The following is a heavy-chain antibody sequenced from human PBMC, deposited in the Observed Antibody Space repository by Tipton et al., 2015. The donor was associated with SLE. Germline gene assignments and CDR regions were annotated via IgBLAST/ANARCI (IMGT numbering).Heavy chain of an antibody. CDR2: IRYDGSNK. CDR1: GFTFSSYA. V-gene: IGHV3-30*02. Sequence: SLRLSCAASGFTFSSYAMHWVRQAPGKGLEWVAFIRYDGSNKNYADSVKGRFTISRDNSKNTLYLQMNSLRAEDTAVYYCATRRDGYNYGGFDIWDQGTMVTVSS. CDR3: ATRRDGYNYGGFDI. D-gene: IGHD5-24*01. J-gene: IGHJ3*02.